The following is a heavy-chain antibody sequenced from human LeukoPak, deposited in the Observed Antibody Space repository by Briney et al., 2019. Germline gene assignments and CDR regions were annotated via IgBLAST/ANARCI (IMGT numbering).Heavy chain of an antibody. V-gene: IGHV4-4*02. CDR1: GGSISSTNW. CDR3: ARVLVRSSWFDP. D-gene: IGHD2-8*02. J-gene: IGHJ5*02. CDR2: IYHTGST. Sequence: TPSETLSLTCAVSGGSISSTNWWSWVRQPPGKGLEWIGEIYHTGSTNYNPSLKSRLTISVDNSKNQFSLKLSSVTAADTAVYYCARVLVRSSWFDPWGQGTLVTVSS.